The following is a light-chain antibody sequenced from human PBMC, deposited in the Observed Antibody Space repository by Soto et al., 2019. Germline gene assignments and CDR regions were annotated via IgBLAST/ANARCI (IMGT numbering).Light chain of an antibody. CDR3: SSYAGNKNV. CDR1: SSDVGGYNY. Sequence: QAALTEPPSATGSPGQSVTISRTGTSSDVGGYNYVSWYQQHPGKAPKLMIYEVSKRPSGVPDRFSGSKSGNTASLTVSGLQAEDEADYYCSSYAGNKNVFGTGTKVTVL. V-gene: IGLV2-8*01. CDR2: EVS. J-gene: IGLJ1*01.